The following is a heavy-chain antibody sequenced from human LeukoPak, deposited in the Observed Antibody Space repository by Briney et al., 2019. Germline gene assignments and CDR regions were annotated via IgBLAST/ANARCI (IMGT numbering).Heavy chain of an antibody. J-gene: IGHJ4*02. Sequence: PSETLSLTCTVSGGSISSYYWSWIRQPPGKALEWIAYIYYSGLTNYNPSLKSRVTISVDTSKNQFSLKLSSVTAADTAVYYCARWDSSAWFNDFWGQGTLVTVSS. CDR2: IYYSGLT. CDR1: GGSISSYY. CDR3: ARWDSSAWFNDF. D-gene: IGHD6-19*01. V-gene: IGHV4-59*08.